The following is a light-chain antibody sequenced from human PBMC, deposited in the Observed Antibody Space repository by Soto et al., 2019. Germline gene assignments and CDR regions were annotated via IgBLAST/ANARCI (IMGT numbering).Light chain of an antibody. J-gene: IGLJ1*01. CDR1: SSDVGSYNR. CDR3: NSYTGSSTYV. V-gene: IGLV2-18*02. CDR2: EVS. Sequence: QSVLTKPPSVTGSPGESVAISCTGTSSDVGSYNRVSWYQQPPGAAPKLMIYEVSNRPSGVPDRFSGSKSGNTASLTISGLQAEDEADYHCNSYTGSSTYVFGTGTKVTVL.